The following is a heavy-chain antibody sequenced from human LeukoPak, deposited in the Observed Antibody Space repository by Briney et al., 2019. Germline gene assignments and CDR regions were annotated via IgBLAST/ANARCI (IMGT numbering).Heavy chain of an antibody. CDR3: AGYDILTGYYTDY. V-gene: IGHV4-30-2*01. CDR2: IYHSGST. J-gene: IGHJ4*02. CDR1: GGSISSGGYS. D-gene: IGHD3-9*01. Sequence: SETLSLTCAVSGGSISSGGYSWSWIRQPPGKGLEWIGYIYHSGSTYYNPSLKSRVTISVDRSKNQFSLKLSSETAADTAVYYCAGYDILTGYYTDYWGQGTLVTVSS.